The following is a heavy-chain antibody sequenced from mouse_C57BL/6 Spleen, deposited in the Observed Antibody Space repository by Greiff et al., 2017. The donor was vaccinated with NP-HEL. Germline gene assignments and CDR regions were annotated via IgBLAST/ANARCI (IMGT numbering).Heavy chain of an antibody. CDR2: IYPGDGDT. CDR1: GYAFSSSW. CDR3: ARGSNSYWYFDV. Sequence: VKLMESGPELVKPGASVKISCKASGYAFSSSWMNWVKQRPGKGLEWIGRIYPGDGDTNYNGKFKGKATLTADKSSSTAYMQLSSLTSEDSAVYFCARGSNSYWYFDVWGTGTTVTVST. V-gene: IGHV1-82*01. D-gene: IGHD2-5*01. J-gene: IGHJ1*03.